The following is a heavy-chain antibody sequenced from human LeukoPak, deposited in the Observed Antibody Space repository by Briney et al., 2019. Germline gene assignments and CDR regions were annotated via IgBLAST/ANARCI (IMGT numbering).Heavy chain of an antibody. CDR2: IYYDGSS. J-gene: IGHJ4*02. D-gene: IGHD5-24*01. Sequence: SETLSLTCTVSGGSISSYYWSWIRQPPGKGLEWIGNIYYDGSSKSNPSLMSRVSISVDTSKNQFFLELTSVTAADTAVYYCARGGGVNRDGYNQFDYWGQGTLVTVSS. CDR3: ARGGGVNRDGYNQFDY. CDR1: GGSISSYY. V-gene: IGHV4-59*01.